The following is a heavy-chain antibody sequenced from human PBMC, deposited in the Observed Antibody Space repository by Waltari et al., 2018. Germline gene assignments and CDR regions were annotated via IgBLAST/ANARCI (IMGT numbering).Heavy chain of an antibody. V-gene: IGHV4-31*03. D-gene: IGHD5-12*01. CDR3: ARHGADSGYDLAAFDI. CDR1: GGSISSGGYY. J-gene: IGHJ3*02. CDR2: IYHSGST. Sequence: QVQLQESGPGLVKPSQTLSLTCTVSGGSISSGGYYWSWIRQHPGKGLEWIGYIYHSGSTYYNPSLKSRVTISVDTSKNQFSLKLSSVTAADTAVYYCARHGADSGYDLAAFDIWGQGTMVTVSS.